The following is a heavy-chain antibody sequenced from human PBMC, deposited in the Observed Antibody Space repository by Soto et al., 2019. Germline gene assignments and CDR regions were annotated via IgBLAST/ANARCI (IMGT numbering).Heavy chain of an antibody. D-gene: IGHD3-10*01. Sequence: GGSLRLSCAASGFTFSSYAMSWVRQAPGKGLEWVSAISGSGGSTYYADSVKGRFTISRDKSKNTLYLQMNSLRADDTAVYYCAKDSSMVPFVNYYYGMDVWGQGTTVTVSS. V-gene: IGHV3-23*01. CDR2: ISGSGGST. CDR1: GFTFSSYA. CDR3: AKDSSMVPFVNYYYGMDV. J-gene: IGHJ6*02.